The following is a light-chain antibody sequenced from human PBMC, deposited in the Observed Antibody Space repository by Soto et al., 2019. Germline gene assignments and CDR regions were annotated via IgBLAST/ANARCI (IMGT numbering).Light chain of an antibody. Sequence: QSVLTQPASVSGSPGQSITISCTGTSSDVGSYNLVSWYQQHPGKAPKFMIYEGSKRPSGVSNRFSGSKSGNTASLTISGLQAEDEADYYCCSYAGXXTFVVFXGGTKLT. CDR1: SSDVGSYNL. J-gene: IGLJ2*01. CDR2: EGS. CDR3: CSYAGXXTFVV. V-gene: IGLV2-23*03.